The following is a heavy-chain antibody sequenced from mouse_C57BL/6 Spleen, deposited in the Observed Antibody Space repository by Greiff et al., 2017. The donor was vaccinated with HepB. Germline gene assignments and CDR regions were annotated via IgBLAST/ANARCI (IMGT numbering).Heavy chain of an antibody. CDR1: GYTFTDYN. D-gene: IGHD4-1*01. CDR2: INPNNGGT. V-gene: IGHV1-18*01. Sequence: VQLQQSGPELVKPGASVKIPCKASGYTFTDYNMDWVKQSHGKSLEWIGDINPNNGGTIYNQKFKGKATLTVDKSSSTAYMELRSLTSEDTAVYYCARWENWYFDVWGTGTTVTVSS. J-gene: IGHJ1*03. CDR3: ARWENWYFDV.